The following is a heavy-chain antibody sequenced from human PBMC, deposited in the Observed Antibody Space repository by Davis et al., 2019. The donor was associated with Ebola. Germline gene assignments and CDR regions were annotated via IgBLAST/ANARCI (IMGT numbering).Heavy chain of an antibody. V-gene: IGHV3-30*12. Sequence: GGSLRLSCAASGFSFSSYAMHWVRQAPGKGLEWVAVISYDGSNKYYADSVKGRFTISRDNAKNSLYLQMNSLRDEDTAVYYCARNKATGYYYGMDVWGQGTTVTVSS. J-gene: IGHJ6*02. CDR1: GFSFSSYA. D-gene: IGHD3-10*01. CDR2: ISYDGSNK. CDR3: ARNKATGYYYGMDV.